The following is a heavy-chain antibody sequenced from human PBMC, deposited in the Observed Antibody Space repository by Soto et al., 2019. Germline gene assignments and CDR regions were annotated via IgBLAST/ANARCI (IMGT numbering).Heavy chain of an antibody. J-gene: IGHJ4*02. D-gene: IGHD3-10*01. CDR1: GFSFSSYS. CDR2: ISGGGGST. CDR3: VPGASNFDY. Sequence: PGGSLRLSCGASGFSFSSYSMTWVRQAPGRGLEWVSSISGGGGSTNYADSVRGRFTISRDNSKNTLYLQMRSLRAEDTAIYYCVPGASNFDYWGPGTLVTVSS. V-gene: IGHV3-23*01.